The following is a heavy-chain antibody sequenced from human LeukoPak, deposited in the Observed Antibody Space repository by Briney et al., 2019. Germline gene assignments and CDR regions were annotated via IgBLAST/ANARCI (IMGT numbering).Heavy chain of an antibody. CDR1: GYTLTELS. CDR2: FDPEDGET. Sequence: ASVKVSCKVSGYTLTELSMHWVRQAPGKGLEWMGGFDPEDGETIYAQKFQGRVTMTEDTSTDTAYMELSSLRSEDTAVYYCARGSFTTGTTWDYYYYYMDVWGKGTTVTISS. D-gene: IGHD1-1*01. CDR3: ARGSFTTGTTWDYYYYYMDV. J-gene: IGHJ6*03. V-gene: IGHV1-24*01.